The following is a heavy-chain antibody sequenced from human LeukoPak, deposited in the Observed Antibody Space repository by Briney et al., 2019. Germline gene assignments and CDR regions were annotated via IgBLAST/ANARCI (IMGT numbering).Heavy chain of an antibody. J-gene: IGHJ4*02. V-gene: IGHV3-30-3*01. CDR1: GFTFSSYA. D-gene: IGHD6-19*01. CDR3: ARVSGSGRYRD. CDR2: ISYDGSNK. Sequence: GRSPRLSCAASGFTFSSYAMHWVRQAPGKGLEWVAVISYDGSNKYFADSVKGRFTISRDNSKNTLYLQMNSLRDEDTAVYYCARVSGSGRYRDWGQGTLVTVSS.